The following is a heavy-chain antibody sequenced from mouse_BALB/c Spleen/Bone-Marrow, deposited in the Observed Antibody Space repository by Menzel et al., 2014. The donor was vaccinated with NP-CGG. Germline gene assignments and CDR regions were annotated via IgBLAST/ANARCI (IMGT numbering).Heavy chain of an antibody. D-gene: IGHD1-1*01. CDR1: GYSFTGHN. J-gene: IGHJ4*01. V-gene: IGHV1-39*01. CDR2: IDPYYGGT. CDR3: ARRGTYGSSPYDYAMDY. Sequence: VQLQQSGPELEKPGASVKISCKASGYSFTGHNMNWVKQSNGKSLEWIGNIDPYYGGTSYNQKFKGKATLTVDKSSSTAYMQLKSLTSEDSAVYYCARRGTYGSSPYDYAMDYWGQGTSVTVSS.